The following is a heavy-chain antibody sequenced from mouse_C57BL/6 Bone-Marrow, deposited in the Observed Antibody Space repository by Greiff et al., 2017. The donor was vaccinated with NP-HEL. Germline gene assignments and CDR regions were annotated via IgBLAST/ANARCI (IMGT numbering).Heavy chain of an antibody. Sequence: EVQLQESGPGLVKPSQSLSLTCSVTGYSITSGSYWNWIRQFPGNKLEWMGYISYAGSNNYNPSLNNRISITRDTSKNQFFLKLNSVTTEDTATYYCARGDYGSSYTSYWYFEVWGTGTTVTVSS. D-gene: IGHD1-1*01. CDR3: ARGDYGSSYTSYWYFEV. CDR1: GYSITSGSY. J-gene: IGHJ1*03. V-gene: IGHV3-6*01. CDR2: ISYAGSN.